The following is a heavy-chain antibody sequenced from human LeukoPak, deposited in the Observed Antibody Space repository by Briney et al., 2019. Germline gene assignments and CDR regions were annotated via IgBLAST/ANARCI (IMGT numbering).Heavy chain of an antibody. J-gene: IGHJ5*02. CDR3: ARVSFYGSGSMFVDL. Sequence: SETLSLTCSVSGVSITNNFWSWVRQPPGKGLEWIGYIYNIVTTNYNPSLKSRVTMSVDTSEYQFSLNLSSVTAADTAVYYCARVSFYGSGSMFVDLWGQGTLVTVSS. V-gene: IGHV4-59*01. CDR1: GVSITNNF. CDR2: IYNIVTT. D-gene: IGHD3-10*01.